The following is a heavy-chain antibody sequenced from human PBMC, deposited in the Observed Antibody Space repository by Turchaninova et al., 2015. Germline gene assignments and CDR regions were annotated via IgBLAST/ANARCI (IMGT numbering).Heavy chain of an antibody. Sequence: VQLQESGPGLVKPSATLSLTCTVPCGSRSGYYWSWIRQPQGKGLEWIVHIYYRWITNYNPSLKSRVTFSLDTSKTQFSLRRTSVTAADTAIYYCTRRDSSTWYLDYWGQGILVTVSS. CDR2: IYYRWIT. J-gene: IGHJ4*02. CDR1: CGSRSGYY. D-gene: IGHD6-13*01. V-gene: IGHV4-59*08. CDR3: TRRDSSTWYLDY.